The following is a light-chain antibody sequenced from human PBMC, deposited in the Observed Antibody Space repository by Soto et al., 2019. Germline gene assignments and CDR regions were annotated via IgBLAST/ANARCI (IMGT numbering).Light chain of an antibody. CDR2: EVS. CDR3: SSYTTSSTRV. V-gene: IGLV2-14*01. J-gene: IGLJ3*02. CDR1: SSDVGGYNY. Sequence: QSALTQPASVSGSPGQSITISCTGTSSDVGGYNYVSWYQHHPGKAPKLMIYEVSNRPSGVSNRFSGSKSGNTASLTISGLQVDAEADYYCSSYTTSSTRVFGGGTKVTVL.